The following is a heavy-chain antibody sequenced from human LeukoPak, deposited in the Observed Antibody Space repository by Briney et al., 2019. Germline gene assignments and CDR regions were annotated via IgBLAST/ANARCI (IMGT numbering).Heavy chain of an antibody. CDR2: VYYSGST. D-gene: IGHD5-24*01. V-gene: IGHV4-59*08. CDR3: AVNSTRHTFDI. J-gene: IGHJ3*02. Sequence: SETLSLTCTVSGGSISTYYWSWIRQSPGKGLEWIGSVYYSGSTNYNPSLKSRVSISVDTSKNQFSLELSSVTAADTAVYYCAVNSTRHTFDIWAQGTMVTVSS. CDR1: GGSISTYY.